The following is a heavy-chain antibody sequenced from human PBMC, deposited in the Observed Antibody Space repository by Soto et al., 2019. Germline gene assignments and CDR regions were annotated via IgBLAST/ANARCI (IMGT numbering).Heavy chain of an antibody. CDR2: IIPVFGTV. CDR1: GGTFSNYA. Sequence: QVRLVQSGAEVKKPGSSVKVSCKASGGTFSNYAITWLRLAPGQGLEWLGGIIPVFGTVNYAQKFQGRATITADESTSTAYMELNRLRSEVTAVYYCARDNPYTNSFGNWFDPWGQGTLVIVS. CDR3: ARDNPYTNSFGNWFDP. V-gene: IGHV1-69*01. D-gene: IGHD6-13*01. J-gene: IGHJ5*02.